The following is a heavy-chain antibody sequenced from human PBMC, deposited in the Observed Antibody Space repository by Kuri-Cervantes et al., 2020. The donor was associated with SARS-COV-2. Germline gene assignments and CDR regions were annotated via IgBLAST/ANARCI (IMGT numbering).Heavy chain of an antibody. CDR3: ARDRATGWFDS. CDR1: GFTFSSYA. Sequence: GESLKISCSASGFTFSSYAMHWVRQAPGKGLEYVSAISSNGGSTYYADSVKGRFTISRDNAKNSLYLQMNSLRDEDTAVYYCARDRATGWFDSWGQGTLVTVSS. D-gene: IGHD5-12*01. V-gene: IGHV3-64*04. J-gene: IGHJ5*01. CDR2: ISSNGGST.